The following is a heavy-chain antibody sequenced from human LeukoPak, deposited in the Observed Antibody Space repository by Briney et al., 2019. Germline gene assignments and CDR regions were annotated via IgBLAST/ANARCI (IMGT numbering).Heavy chain of an antibody. V-gene: IGHV3-53*01. CDR1: GLTVSSEY. CDR2: IYGAGAT. J-gene: IGHJ4*02. D-gene: IGHD6-6*01. Sequence: GGSLRLSCAAYGLTVSSEYLAWVRQAPGKGLEWIPVIYGAGATYYADSVEGRFTISRDTYNNALYLQMNSLRVEDTAVYHCARLLPASRHYFDYWGRGTPVTVSS. CDR3: ARLLPASRHYFDY.